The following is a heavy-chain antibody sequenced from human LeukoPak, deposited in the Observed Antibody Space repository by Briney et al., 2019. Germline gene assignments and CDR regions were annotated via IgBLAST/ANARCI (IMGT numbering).Heavy chain of an antibody. J-gene: IGHJ4*02. CDR2: ISYDGSNK. V-gene: IGHV3-30-3*01. D-gene: IGHD6-6*01. CDR1: GFTFSSYA. CDR3: ARESPESSSTPLGY. Sequence: GGSLRLSCAASGFTFSSYAMHWVRQAPGKGLEWVAVISYDGSNKYYADSVKGRFTISRDNSKNTLYLQMNSLRAEDTAVYYCARESPESSSTPLGYWGQGTLVTVSS.